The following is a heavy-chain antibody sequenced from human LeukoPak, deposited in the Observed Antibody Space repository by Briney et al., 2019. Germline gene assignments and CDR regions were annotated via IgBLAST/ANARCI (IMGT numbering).Heavy chain of an antibody. J-gene: IGHJ4*02. D-gene: IGHD6-6*01. CDR3: ARDRPTPGTDF. V-gene: IGHV3-7*01. CDR2: IKEDGSLT. Sequence: GGSLRLSCVGSGFTFSSFWMNWVRQVPGRGLQWLANIKEDGSLTTHEESVKGRFTIFRDNVANVLYLQMNSLRVDDTAIYYCARDRPTPGTDFWGQGTLVTVSS. CDR1: GFTFSSFW.